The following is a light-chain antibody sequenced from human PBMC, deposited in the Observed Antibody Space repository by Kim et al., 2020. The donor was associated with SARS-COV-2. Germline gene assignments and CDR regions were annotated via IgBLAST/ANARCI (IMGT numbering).Light chain of an antibody. V-gene: IGLV3-19*01. CDR2: GRE. CDR1: SVRSYS. CDR3: NSRGTNNYHWV. J-gene: IGLJ3*02. Sequence: ALGQTVRITCQGDSVRSYSASWYQQKPGQAPVLVSYGRENRPSGIPDRFSGSSSGNTASLTITGAQAEDEADYYCNSRGTNNYHWVFGGGTQLTVL.